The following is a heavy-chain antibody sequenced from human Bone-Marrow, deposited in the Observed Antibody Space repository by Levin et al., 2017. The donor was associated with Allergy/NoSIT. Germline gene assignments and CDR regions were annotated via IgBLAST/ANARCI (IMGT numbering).Heavy chain of an antibody. Sequence: PSETLSLTCSVSCASIRTSDWSWIRQPPGKGLEWIGFISHTGATKYNPSLKSRVTISVDTSQSQLSLRLTSVTTADTAVYYCGRFYTSGWYWIDPWGQGTLVTVSS. D-gene: IGHD6-19*01. CDR3: GRFYTSGWYWIDP. V-gene: IGHV4-59*01. CDR2: ISHTGAT. CDR1: CASIRTSD. J-gene: IGHJ5*01.